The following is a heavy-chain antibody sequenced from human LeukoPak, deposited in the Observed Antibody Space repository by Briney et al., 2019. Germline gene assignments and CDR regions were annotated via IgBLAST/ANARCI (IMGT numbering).Heavy chain of an antibody. J-gene: IGHJ4*02. CDR3: ARHRAAAGTKRLDY. V-gene: IGHV4-30-4*08. CDR1: GGSISSGDYY. D-gene: IGHD6-13*01. CDR2: IYYSGST. Sequence: SETLSLTCTVSGGSISSGDYYWSWIRQPPGKGLGWIGYIYYSGSTYYNPSLKSRVTISVDTSKNQFSLKLSSVTAADTAVYYCARHRAAAGTKRLDYWGQGTLVTVSS.